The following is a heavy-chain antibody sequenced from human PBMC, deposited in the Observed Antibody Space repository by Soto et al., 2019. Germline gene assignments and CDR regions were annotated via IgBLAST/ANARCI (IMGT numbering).Heavy chain of an antibody. D-gene: IGHD3-10*01. V-gene: IGHV4-59*06. CDR1: GGSISSYY. CDR3: AGYYGSGSYYKGGNWFDP. Sequence: SETLSLTCTVSGGSISSYYWSWIRQHPGKGKEWIGYIYYSGSTYYIPSLKSRVTISVDTSKNQFSLKLSSVTAADTAVYYCAGYYGSGSYYKGGNWFDPWGQGTLVTVSS. CDR2: IYYSGST. J-gene: IGHJ5*02.